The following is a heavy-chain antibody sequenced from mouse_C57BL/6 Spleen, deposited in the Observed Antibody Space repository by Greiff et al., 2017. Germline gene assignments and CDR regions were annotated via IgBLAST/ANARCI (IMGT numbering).Heavy chain of an antibody. Sequence: DVQLVESGPGMVKPSQSLSLTCTVTGYSITSGYDWHWIRHFPGNKLEWMGYISYSGSTNYNPTLKSRISITHDTSKNHFFLKLNSVTTEDTATYYCASKNWDEGYLDVWGTGTTVTVSS. V-gene: IGHV3-1*01. D-gene: IGHD4-1*01. CDR2: ISYSGST. CDR3: ASKNWDEGYLDV. CDR1: GYSITSGYD. J-gene: IGHJ1*03.